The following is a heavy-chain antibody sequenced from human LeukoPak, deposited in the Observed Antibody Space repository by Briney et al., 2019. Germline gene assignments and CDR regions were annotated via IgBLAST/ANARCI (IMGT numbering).Heavy chain of an antibody. Sequence: SETLSLTCTVSGGSISSYYWSWIRQPAGKGLEWIGRIYTSGSTNYNPSLKSRVTISVDTSKNQFSLKLSSVTAADTAVYYCARDVLVVVTAPYDYYYYMDVWGKGTTVTISS. D-gene: IGHD2-21*02. V-gene: IGHV4-4*07. J-gene: IGHJ6*03. CDR2: IYTSGST. CDR1: GGSISSYY. CDR3: ARDVLVVVTAPYDYYYYMDV.